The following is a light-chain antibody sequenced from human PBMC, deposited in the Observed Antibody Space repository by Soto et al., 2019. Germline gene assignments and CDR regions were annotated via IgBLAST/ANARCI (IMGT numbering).Light chain of an antibody. CDR2: DAS. V-gene: IGKV1-33*01. CDR1: QDIGKN. J-gene: IGKJ5*01. Sequence: EIQMTQSPSSLSVSVVDRVTITCQASQDIGKNLNWYQQKPGKAPKLLIYDASNLETGVPSRFSGSGSGTDFTFTISRLQPEDIATYYCQHYDNLPSVTFGQGTRLEIK. CDR3: QHYDNLPSVT.